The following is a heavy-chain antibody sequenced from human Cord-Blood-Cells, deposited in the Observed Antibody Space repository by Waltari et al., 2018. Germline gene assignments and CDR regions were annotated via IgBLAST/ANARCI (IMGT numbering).Heavy chain of an antibody. J-gene: IGHJ2*01. V-gene: IGHV1-3*01. CDR2: INACNGNT. Sequence: QVQLVQSGAEVKKPGASVKVSCKASGYTFTSYAMHWVRQAPGQRLEWMGWINACNGNTKYSQKFQGRVTITRDTSASTAYMELSSLRSEDTAVYYCARAEIGGYWYFDLWGRGTLVTVSS. CDR1: GYTFTSYA. CDR3: ARAEIGGYWYFDL. D-gene: IGHD3-16*01.